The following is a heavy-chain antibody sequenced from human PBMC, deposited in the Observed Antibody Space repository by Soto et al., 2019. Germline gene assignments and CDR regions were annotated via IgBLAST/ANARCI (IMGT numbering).Heavy chain of an antibody. D-gene: IGHD3-10*01. CDR2: IDPSDSQT. CDR1: GYSFAGYW. Sequence: GESLKISCKGSGYSFAGYWITWVRQKPGKGLEWMGRIDPSDSQTYYSPSFRGHVTISATKSITTVFLQWSSLRASDTAMYYCARKIYDYNPVPTFQYYFDSWGQGTPVTVSS. V-gene: IGHV5-10-1*01. J-gene: IGHJ4*02. CDR3: ARKIYDYNPVPTFQYYFDS.